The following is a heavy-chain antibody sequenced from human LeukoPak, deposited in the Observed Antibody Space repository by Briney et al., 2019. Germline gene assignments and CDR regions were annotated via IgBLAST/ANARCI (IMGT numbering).Heavy chain of an antibody. Sequence: SGGSLRLSCAASGFTFSSYGMHWVRQAPGKGLEWVAVIWYDGSNKYYADSVKGRFTISRDNSKNTLYLQMDSLRAEDTAVYYCATGGGGIYFDYWGQGTLVTVSS. J-gene: IGHJ4*02. CDR3: ATGGGGIYFDY. V-gene: IGHV3-33*08. D-gene: IGHD3-10*01. CDR1: GFTFSSYG. CDR2: IWYDGSNK.